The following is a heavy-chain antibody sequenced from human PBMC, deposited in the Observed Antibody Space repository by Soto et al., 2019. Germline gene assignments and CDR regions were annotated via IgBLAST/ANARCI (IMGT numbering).Heavy chain of an antibody. J-gene: IGHJ4*02. CDR3: ARIQLDTIMALDY. CDR1: GFTFDAYG. D-gene: IGHD1-1*01. V-gene: IGHV3-33*01. CDR2: VWSNGNLK. Sequence: QVQLVESGGGVVQPGGSLRLSCAASGFTFDAYGFHWVRQAPGKGLEWVAVVWSNGNLKYYADSVKGRFTISRDSSKSELNLQMNSLRADATAVYYCARIQLDTIMALDYWGQGTLVTVSS.